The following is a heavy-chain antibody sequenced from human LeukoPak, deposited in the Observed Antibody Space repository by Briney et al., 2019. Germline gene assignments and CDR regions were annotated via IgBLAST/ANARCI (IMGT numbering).Heavy chain of an antibody. CDR2: ISYDGSNK. Sequence: PGGSLRLSCAASGFTFSSYAMSWVRQAPGKGLEWVAVISYDGSNKYYADSVKGRFTISRDNSKNTLYLQMNSLRAEDTSVYYCARGDRVGWGQGTLVTVSS. D-gene: IGHD1-26*01. J-gene: IGHJ4*02. CDR3: ARGDRVG. CDR1: GFTFSSYA. V-gene: IGHV3-30*04.